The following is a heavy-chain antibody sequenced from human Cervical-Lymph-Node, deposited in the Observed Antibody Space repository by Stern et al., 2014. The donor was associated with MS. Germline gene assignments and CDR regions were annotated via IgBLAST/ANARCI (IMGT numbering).Heavy chain of an antibody. CDR3: AKDISERHYYFDS. Sequence: EVQLVESGGGSVQPGRSLRLSCAASGFTFDGCAMHWVRQAPGKGLEVVSGISWNSNNIGYADSVRGRFTISRDNAKNSLYLQMNGLRPEDTALYYCAKDISERHYYFDSWGEGTLVTVSS. J-gene: IGHJ4*02. CDR1: GFTFDGCA. D-gene: IGHD3-16*02. V-gene: IGHV3-9*01. CDR2: ISWNSNNI.